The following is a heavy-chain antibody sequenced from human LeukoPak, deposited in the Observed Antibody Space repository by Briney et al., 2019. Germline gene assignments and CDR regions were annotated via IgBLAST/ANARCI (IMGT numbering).Heavy chain of an antibody. J-gene: IGHJ4*02. V-gene: IGHV4-59*01. CDR1: GGSISSYY. CDR3: ARSLIRAFDI. D-gene: IGHD2-8*01. CDR2: IHYSGST. Sequence: SETLSLTCTVSGGSISSYYWSWIRQPPGKGLEWIGYIHYSGSTNYNPSLKSRVTISVDTSKNQFSLKLSSVTAADTAVYYCARSLIRAFDIWGQGTLVTVSS.